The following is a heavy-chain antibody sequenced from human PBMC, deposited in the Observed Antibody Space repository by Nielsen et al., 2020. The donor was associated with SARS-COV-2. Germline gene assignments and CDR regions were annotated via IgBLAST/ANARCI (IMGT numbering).Heavy chain of an antibody. D-gene: IGHD6-13*01. Sequence: SVKVSCKASGGTFSSYAISWVRQAPGQGLEWMGGIIPSFGAADYAQKFQGTVTITADESTSTVYMELSSLRSEDTAVYYCARGRYSSSWYGSFDYWGQGTLVTVSS. CDR3: ARGRYSSSWYGSFDY. J-gene: IGHJ4*02. CDR1: GGTFSSYA. CDR2: IIPSFGAA. V-gene: IGHV1-69*13.